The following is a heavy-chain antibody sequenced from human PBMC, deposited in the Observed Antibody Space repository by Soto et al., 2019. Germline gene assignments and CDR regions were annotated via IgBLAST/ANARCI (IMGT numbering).Heavy chain of an antibody. Sequence: EVQVLESGGGSVQPGGSLRLSCAASGFTFSNFAMSWVRHAPGKGLECVSEITGSTGTTYYADSVMGRFIISRDNSQNTLHLQMNSLRPEDTAVYYCAKDTSSSPYYMDVWGKGTTVTVSS. CDR1: GFTFSNFA. CDR3: AKDTSSSPYYMDV. V-gene: IGHV3-23*01. CDR2: ITGSTGTT. J-gene: IGHJ6*03. D-gene: IGHD2-2*01.